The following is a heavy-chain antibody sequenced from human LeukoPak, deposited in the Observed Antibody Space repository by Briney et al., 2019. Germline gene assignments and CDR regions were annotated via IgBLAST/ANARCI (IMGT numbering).Heavy chain of an antibody. D-gene: IGHD1-26*01. CDR1: GFXFSSYW. J-gene: IGHJ4*02. CDR3: ARRGGSYNDY. CDR2: ISSDGSTT. V-gene: IGHV3-74*01. Sequence: GGSLRLSCAASGFXFSSYWIHWVRQAPGKGRVWVSRISSDGSTTSYADSVKGRFTISRDNAKNTLYLQMSSLRAEDTAVYYCARRGGSYNDYWGQGTLVTVSS.